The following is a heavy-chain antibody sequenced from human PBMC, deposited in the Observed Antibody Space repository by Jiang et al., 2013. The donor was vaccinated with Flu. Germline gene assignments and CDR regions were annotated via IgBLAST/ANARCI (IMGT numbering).Heavy chain of an antibody. V-gene: IGHV3-23*01. CDR3: VRNGGDFGDSRLDY. D-gene: IGHD4-17*01. CDR2: ISGSGGST. J-gene: IGHJ4*02. Sequence: GLVQPGGSLRLSCAASGFTFSNYAMTWVRQASGQGLYWVSVISGSGGSTYYAESVKGRFTISRDNSKNTVDLQMNSLRAEDTAVYYCVRNGGDFGDSRLDYWGQGTLVTVSS. CDR1: GFTFSNYA.